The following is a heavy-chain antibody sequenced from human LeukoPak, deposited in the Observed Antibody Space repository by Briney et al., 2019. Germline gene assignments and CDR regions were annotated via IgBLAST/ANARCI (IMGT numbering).Heavy chain of an antibody. CDR2: ISGSGGST. CDR1: GFTFSSYG. CDR3: AKASGYDYYFDY. Sequence: PGGSLRLSCAASGFTFSSYGMSWVRQAPGKGLEWVSVISGSGGSTYYADSVKGRFTISRDNSKNTLYLQMNSLRAEDTAIYYCAKASGYDYYFDYWGQGTLVTVSS. J-gene: IGHJ4*02. V-gene: IGHV3-23*01. D-gene: IGHD5-12*01.